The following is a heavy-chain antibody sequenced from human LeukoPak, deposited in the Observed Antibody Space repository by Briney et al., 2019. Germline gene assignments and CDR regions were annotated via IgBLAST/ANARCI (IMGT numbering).Heavy chain of an antibody. J-gene: IGHJ4*02. CDR2: IKQDGSEK. Sequence: PGGSLRLSCAASRLTFSSYAMSWVRQAPGERLQWVAKIKQDGSEKYYVDSVKGRFTISRDNAENSLYLQMNSLRVEDTAVYYCAARSSGNPYFWGQGTLVTVSS. CDR1: RLTFSSYA. V-gene: IGHV3-7*03. CDR3: AARSSGNPYF. D-gene: IGHD1-26*01.